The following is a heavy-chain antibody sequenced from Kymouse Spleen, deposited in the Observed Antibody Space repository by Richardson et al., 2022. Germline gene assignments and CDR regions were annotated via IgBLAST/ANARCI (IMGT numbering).Heavy chain of an antibody. CDR3: ARGWFDYYGSGSYLYNWFDP. J-gene: IGHJ5*02. D-gene: IGHD3-10*01. V-gene: IGHV1-8*01. CDR1: GYTFTSYD. CDR2: MNPNSGNT. Sequence: QVQLVQSGAEVKKPGASVKVSCKASGYTFTSYDINWVRQATGQGLEWMGWMNPNSGNTGYAQKFQGRVTMTRNTSISTAYMELSSLRSEDTAVYYCARGWFDYYGSGSYLYNWFDPWGQGTLVTVSS.